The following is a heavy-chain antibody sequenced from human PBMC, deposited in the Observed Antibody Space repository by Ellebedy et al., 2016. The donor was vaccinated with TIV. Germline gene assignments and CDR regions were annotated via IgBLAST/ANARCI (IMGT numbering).Heavy chain of an antibody. CDR2: ISDSATT. Sequence: GESLKISCVVSGFTFSSYAMTWVRQAPGKGLEWVSTISDSATTYYADSVKGRFTISRDNYKNTLYLQMDSLRAEDTAVYYCAKRASGNYFDCWGQGTLVIVSS. CDR3: AKRASGNYFDC. CDR1: GFTFSSYA. V-gene: IGHV3-23*01. D-gene: IGHD1-26*01. J-gene: IGHJ4*02.